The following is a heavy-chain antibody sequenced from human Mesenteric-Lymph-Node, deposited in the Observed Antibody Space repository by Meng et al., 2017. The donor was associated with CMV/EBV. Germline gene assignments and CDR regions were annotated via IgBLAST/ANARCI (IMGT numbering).Heavy chain of an antibody. CDR2: ISGSGGST. CDR3: AREAWEQGLDV. J-gene: IGHJ6*02. Sequence: GESLKISCAASGFTFSSYAMSWVRQASGKGLEWVSAISGSGGSTYYADSVKGRFTISRDNAKNSLYLQMNSLRAEDTAVYYCAREAWEQGLDVWGQGTTVTVSS. CDR1: GFTFSSYA. V-gene: IGHV3-23*01. D-gene: IGHD1-26*01.